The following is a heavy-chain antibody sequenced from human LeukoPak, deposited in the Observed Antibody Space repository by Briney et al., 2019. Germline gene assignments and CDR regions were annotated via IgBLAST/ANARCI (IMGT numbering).Heavy chain of an antibody. CDR3: ARAGYNYGYDFSY. CDR2: ISSSSSYI. J-gene: IGHJ4*02. D-gene: IGHD5-18*01. CDR1: GFTFSSYN. Sequence: PGGSLRLSCAASGFTFSSYNMNWVRQAPGKGLEWVSSISSSSSYIYYGDSVKGRFTISRDNARNSLYLQMNSLRAEDTAVYYCARAGYNYGYDFSYWGQGTLVTVSS. V-gene: IGHV3-21*01.